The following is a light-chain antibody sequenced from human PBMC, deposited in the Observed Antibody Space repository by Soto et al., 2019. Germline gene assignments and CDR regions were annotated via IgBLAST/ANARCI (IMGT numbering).Light chain of an antibody. CDR2: GVS. V-gene: IGKV3-20*01. CDR1: QSGSSSY. J-gene: IGKJ1*01. CDR3: QQYGSSGT. Sequence: ENVLTQSPGTLSLSPGERSTLSCRASQSGSSSYLAWYQQKAGQAPRLLIYGVSSRATGIPDRFSGSGSGTDFTPTISRLEPEDFAVYYCQQYGSSGTFGQGTKVDIK.